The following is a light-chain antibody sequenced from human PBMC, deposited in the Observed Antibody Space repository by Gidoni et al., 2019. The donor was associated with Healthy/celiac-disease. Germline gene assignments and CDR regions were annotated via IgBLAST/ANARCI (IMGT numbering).Light chain of an antibody. J-gene: IGKJ4*01. Sequence: DIVMTHSPDSLAVSLGERATINCKSSQSVLYSSNNKNYLAWYQQKPGQPPKLLIYWASTRESGVPDRFSGSGSGTDFTLTISSLQDEDVAVYYCQQYYSTPLTFGGGTKVEIK. CDR3: QQYYSTPLT. CDR2: WAS. V-gene: IGKV4-1*01. CDR1: QSVLYSSNNKNY.